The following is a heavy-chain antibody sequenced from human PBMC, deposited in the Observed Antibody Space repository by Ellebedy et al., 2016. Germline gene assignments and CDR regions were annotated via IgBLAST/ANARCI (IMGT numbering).Heavy chain of an antibody. V-gene: IGHV3-64D*06. Sequence: GESLKISCAASGFTFSTYAMHWVRQAPGKRLNYVSAISSNGGTTYYEDSVKGRFTISRDKSKNTIYLQMSSLRAEDTAVYDCVKDFGRWGVVLLYYFDYWGQGTLVTVSS. CDR1: GFTFSTYA. CDR2: ISSNGGTT. CDR3: VKDFGRWGVVLLYYFDY. J-gene: IGHJ4*02. D-gene: IGHD3-10*01.